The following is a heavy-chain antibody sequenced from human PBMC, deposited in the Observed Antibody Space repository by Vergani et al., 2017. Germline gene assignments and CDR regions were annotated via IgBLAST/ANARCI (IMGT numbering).Heavy chain of an antibody. CDR2: IIPILGIA. V-gene: IGHV1-69*02. CDR1: GGTFSSYT. J-gene: IGHJ6*02. D-gene: IGHD4-17*01. CDR3: TTPTVTTWYYYYGMDV. Sequence: QVQLVQSGAEVKKPGASVKVSCKASGGTFSSYTISWVRQAPGQGLEWMGRIIPILGIANYAQKFQGRVTITADKSTSTAYMELSSLRSEDTAVYYCTTPTVTTWYYYYGMDVWGQGTTVTVSS.